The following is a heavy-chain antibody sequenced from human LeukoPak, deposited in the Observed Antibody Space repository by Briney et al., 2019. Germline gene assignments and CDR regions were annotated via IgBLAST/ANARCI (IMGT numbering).Heavy chain of an antibody. CDR1: GGSLSSYY. CDR3: ASLTTVTQGYFDS. CDR2: IYYSGGT. V-gene: IGHV4-59*08. D-gene: IGHD4-17*01. J-gene: IGHJ4*02. Sequence: LETLFVTCTVSGGSLSSYYWSWIRQPPGKGLEWIGYIYYSGGTNYNPSPKSRLTISVKASKTHFSLKQSSVTATDTAVYYCASLTTVTQGYFDSWGQGTLVTVSS.